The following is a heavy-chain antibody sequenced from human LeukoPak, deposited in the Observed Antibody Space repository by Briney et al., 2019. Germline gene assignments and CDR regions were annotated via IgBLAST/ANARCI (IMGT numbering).Heavy chain of an antibody. V-gene: IGHV4-39*01. CDR3: ARHTKMQWLALPYYFDY. Sequence: PSETLSLTCAVNGGSLSGYNWSWIRQPPGKGLEWIGSIYYSGSTYYNPSLKSRVTISVDTSKNQFSLKLSSVTAADTAVYYCARHTKMQWLALPYYFDYWGQGTLVTVSS. CDR1: GGSLSGYN. D-gene: IGHD6-19*01. J-gene: IGHJ4*02. CDR2: IYYSGST.